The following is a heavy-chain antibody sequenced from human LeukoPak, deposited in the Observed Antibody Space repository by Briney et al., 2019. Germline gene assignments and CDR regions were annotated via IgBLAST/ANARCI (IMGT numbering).Heavy chain of an antibody. V-gene: IGHV1-69*13. CDR2: IIPIFGTA. CDR3: AREVYYYDSSGYYYDY. D-gene: IGHD3-22*01. CDR1: GGTFSSYA. J-gene: IGHJ4*02. Sequence: SVKVSCKASGGTFSSYAISWVRQAPGQGLEWMGGIIPIFGTANYAQKFQGRVTITADESTSTAYMGLRSLRSDDTAVYYCAREVYYYDSSGYYYDYWGQGTLVTVSS.